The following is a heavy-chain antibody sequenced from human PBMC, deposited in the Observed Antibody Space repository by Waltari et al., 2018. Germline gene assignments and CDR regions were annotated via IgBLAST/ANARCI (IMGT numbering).Heavy chain of an antibody. CDR3: AKELMKSDSGMAFDY. CDR2: IYSGGST. D-gene: IGHD1-26*01. CDR1: GFTFSSYA. J-gene: IGHJ4*02. Sequence: EVQLLESGGGLVQPGGSLRLSCAASGFTFSSYAMSWVRQAPGKGLEWVSVIYSGGSTYYADSVKGRFTSSRDNSKNTLYLQMNSLRAEDTAVYYCAKELMKSDSGMAFDYWGQGTLVTVSS. V-gene: IGHV3-23*03.